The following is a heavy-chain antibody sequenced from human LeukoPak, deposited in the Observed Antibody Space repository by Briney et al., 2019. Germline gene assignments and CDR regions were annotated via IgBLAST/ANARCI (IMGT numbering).Heavy chain of an antibody. Sequence: PGGSLRLSCATSGFTFSSNWMSWVRHVPGRGLDWVANIKPDGSAQYYAASVKGRFTVSRDNAKNSLYLQMNSLRAEDTALYYCAKDRYYDSSGSYFDYWGQETLVTVSS. CDR2: IKPDGSAQ. J-gene: IGHJ4*02. CDR1: GFTFSSNW. CDR3: AKDRYYDSSGSYFDY. V-gene: IGHV3-7*03. D-gene: IGHD3-22*01.